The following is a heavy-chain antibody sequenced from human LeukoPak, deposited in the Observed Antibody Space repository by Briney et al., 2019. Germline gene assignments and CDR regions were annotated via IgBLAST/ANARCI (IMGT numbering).Heavy chain of an antibody. CDR2: IYHSGST. J-gene: IGHJ4*02. Sequence: PSETLSLTCTVSGGSINSYYWSWIRQPPGKGLEYIGYIYHSGSTNYNPSLKSRVTISIDTSKRQFSLTLNSVTAADTAVYYCARLDYLGSGLFDHWGQGTQVTVSS. CDR3: ARLDYLGSGLFDH. V-gene: IGHV4-59*08. CDR1: GGSINSYY. D-gene: IGHD3-10*01.